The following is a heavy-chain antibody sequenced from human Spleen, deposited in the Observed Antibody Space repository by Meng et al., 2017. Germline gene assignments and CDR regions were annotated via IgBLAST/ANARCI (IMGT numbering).Heavy chain of an antibody. CDR2: ISGSGDST. D-gene: IGHD3-10*01. J-gene: IGHJ4*02. V-gene: IGHV3-23*01. CDR3: ARDRGLDYY. CDR1: GFTVTSNE. Sequence: GESLKISCAASGFTVTSNEMSWVRQAPGKGLEWVSAISGSGDSTYYADSVRGRFTISRDNAKNSLYLHMNSLRAEDTAVYYCARDRGLDYYWGQGTLVTVSS.